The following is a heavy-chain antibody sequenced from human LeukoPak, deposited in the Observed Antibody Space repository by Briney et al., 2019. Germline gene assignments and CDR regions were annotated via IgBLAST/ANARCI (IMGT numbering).Heavy chain of an antibody. J-gene: IGHJ6*03. Sequence: GGSLRLSCAASGFTLSVYAMSWVRQAPGKGLEWASGITGSGESTYYADSVKGRFTISRDNSKNTLYLQINSLRAEDTAVYYCAKDLWTSTSGYYYYMDVWGKGTTVTVSS. CDR3: AKDLWTSTSGYYYYMDV. V-gene: IGHV3-23*01. CDR2: ITGSGEST. D-gene: IGHD3/OR15-3a*01. CDR1: GFTLSVYA.